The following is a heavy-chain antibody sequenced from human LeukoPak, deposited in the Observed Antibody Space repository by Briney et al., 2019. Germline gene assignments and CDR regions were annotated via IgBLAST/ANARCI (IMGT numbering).Heavy chain of an antibody. D-gene: IGHD6-13*01. V-gene: IGHV1-69*05. J-gene: IGHJ5*02. Sequence: ASVKVSCKASGGTFSSYAISWVRQAPGQGLEWMGGIIPIFGTANYAQKFQGRVTITTDESTSTAYMELSSLRSEDTAVYYCARDGGYSSSWLRHGFDPWGQGTLLTVPP. CDR2: IIPIFGTA. CDR1: GGTFSSYA. CDR3: ARDGGYSSSWLRHGFDP.